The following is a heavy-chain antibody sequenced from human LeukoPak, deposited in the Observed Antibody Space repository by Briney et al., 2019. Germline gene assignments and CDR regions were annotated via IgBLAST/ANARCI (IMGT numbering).Heavy chain of an antibody. CDR3: ARSTYYYDSSAVWGFDY. D-gene: IGHD3-22*01. CDR2: INPSGGST. J-gene: IGHJ4*02. Sequence: RASVKVSCKASGYTFTGYYMHWVRQAPGQGLEWMGIINPSGGSTSYAQKFQGRVTMTRDTSTSTVYMELSSLRSEDTAVYYCARSTYYYDSSAVWGFDYWGQGTLVTVSS. CDR1: GYTFTGYY. V-gene: IGHV1-46*01.